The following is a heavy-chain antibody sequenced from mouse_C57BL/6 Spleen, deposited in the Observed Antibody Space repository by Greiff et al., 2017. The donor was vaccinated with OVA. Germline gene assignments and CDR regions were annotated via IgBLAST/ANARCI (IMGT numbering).Heavy chain of an antibody. J-gene: IGHJ4*01. V-gene: IGHV5-17*01. Sequence: EVKLQESGGGLVKPGGSLKLSCAASGFTFSDYGMHWVRQAPEKGLEWVAYISSGSSTIYYADTVKGRFTISRDNAKNTLFLQMTSLRSEDTAMYYCARAGKRGYYAMDYWGQGTSVTVSS. CDR2: ISSGSSTI. CDR1: GFTFSDYG. CDR3: ARAGKRGYYAMDY. D-gene: IGHD2-1*01.